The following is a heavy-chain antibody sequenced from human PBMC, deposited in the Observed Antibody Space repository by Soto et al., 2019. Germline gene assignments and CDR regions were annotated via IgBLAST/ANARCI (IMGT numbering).Heavy chain of an antibody. J-gene: IGHJ6*02. CDR3: ARGLAAAHYYYYGMDV. CDR1: GGSISSYY. Sequence: SETLSLTCTVSGGSISSYYWSWIRQPPGKGLEWIGYIYYSGSTNYNPSLKSRVTISVDTSKNQFSLKLSSVTAADMAVYYCARGLAAAHYYYYGMDVWGQGTTVTVSS. D-gene: IGHD6-13*01. CDR2: IYYSGST. V-gene: IGHV4-59*01.